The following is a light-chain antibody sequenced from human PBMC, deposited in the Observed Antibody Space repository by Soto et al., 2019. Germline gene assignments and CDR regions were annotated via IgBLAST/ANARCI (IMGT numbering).Light chain of an antibody. CDR2: QAS. V-gene: IGKV1-5*03. CDR1: QSISSW. Sequence: DIQMTQSPSTLSASVGDRVTITCRASQSISSWLAWYQQKPGKAPKLLIYQASNLQSGVPSRFSGSGSGTELTLTISSLQPDDFATYYCQHYNSYSEAFGQGTKVDIK. J-gene: IGKJ1*01. CDR3: QHYNSYSEA.